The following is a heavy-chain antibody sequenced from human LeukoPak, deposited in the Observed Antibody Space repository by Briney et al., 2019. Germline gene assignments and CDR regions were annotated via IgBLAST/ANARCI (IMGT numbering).Heavy chain of an antibody. CDR1: GGTFSSYA. J-gene: IGHJ4*02. D-gene: IGHD5-18*01. V-gene: IGHV1-69*13. CDR2: IIPIFGTA. Sequence: SVKVSCKASGGTFSSYAISWVRQAPGQGLEWMGGIIPIFGTANYAQKFQGRVTITADESTSTAYMELRSLRTEDTAVYYCARDHPYSYGPDYWGQGTLVTVSS. CDR3: ARDHPYSYGPDY.